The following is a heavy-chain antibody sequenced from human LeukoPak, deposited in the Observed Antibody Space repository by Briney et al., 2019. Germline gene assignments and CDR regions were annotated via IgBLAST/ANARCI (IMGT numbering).Heavy chain of an antibody. D-gene: IGHD5-12*01. J-gene: IGHJ4*02. Sequence: ASVKVSCKASGYTFTGYYMHWVRQAPGQGLEWMGRINPNSGGTNYAQKFQGRVTMTGDTSISAAYMELSRLRSDDTAVYYCARGNSGYDSVFDYWGQGTLVTVSS. CDR2: INPNSGGT. CDR1: GYTFTGYY. CDR3: ARGNSGYDSVFDY. V-gene: IGHV1-2*06.